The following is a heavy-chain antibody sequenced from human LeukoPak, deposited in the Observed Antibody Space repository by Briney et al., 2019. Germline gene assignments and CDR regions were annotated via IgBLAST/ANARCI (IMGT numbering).Heavy chain of an antibody. Sequence: GGSLRLSCAASGFTFRSYWMTWVRQSPGKGLEWVANIKQDGSETYHVDSVKGRFTISRDNAKDSLYLEMNSLRAEDTAVYYRARVLRYCSGGNCYSGGLGYMDVWGKGTTVTISS. CDR2: IKQDGSET. V-gene: IGHV3-7*01. CDR3: ARVLRYCSGGNCYSGGLGYMDV. J-gene: IGHJ6*03. CDR1: GFTFRSYW. D-gene: IGHD2-15*01.